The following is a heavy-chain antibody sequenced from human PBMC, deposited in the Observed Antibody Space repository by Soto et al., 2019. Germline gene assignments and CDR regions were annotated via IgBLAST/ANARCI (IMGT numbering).Heavy chain of an antibody. CDR3: ARAPRYCSGGSCYYVDY. Sequence: QVQLQESGPGLVKPSQTLSLTCTVSGGSISSGGYYWSWIRQHPGKGLEWIGYIYYSGSTYYNPSLKSRVTISVDTSKNQFSLKLSSVTAADTAVYYCARAPRYCSGGSCYYVDYWGQGTLVTVSS. V-gene: IGHV4-31*03. CDR1: GGSISSGGYY. D-gene: IGHD2-15*01. J-gene: IGHJ4*02. CDR2: IYYSGST.